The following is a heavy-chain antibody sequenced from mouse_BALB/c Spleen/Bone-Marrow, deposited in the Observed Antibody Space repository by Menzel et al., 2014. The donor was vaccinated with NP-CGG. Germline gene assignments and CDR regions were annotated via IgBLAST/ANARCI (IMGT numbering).Heavy chain of an antibody. Sequence: EVQLVESGPDLVKPSQSLSLTCTVTGYSITGGYSWHWIRQFPGNKLEWMGYIHYSGSANYNPSLKSRISITRDTSKNQFFLQLNSVTTEDTATYYCARSNGYYAMDYWGQGTPVTVSS. CDR2: IHYSGSA. J-gene: IGHJ4*01. CDR1: GYSITGGYS. V-gene: IGHV3-1*02. CDR3: ARSNGYYAMDY.